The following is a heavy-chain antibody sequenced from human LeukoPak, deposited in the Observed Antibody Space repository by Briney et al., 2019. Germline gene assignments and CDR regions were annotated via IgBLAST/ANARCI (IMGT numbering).Heavy chain of an antibody. J-gene: IGHJ6*02. CDR3: TRAVRV. CDR2: IYYSGST. Sequence: SETLSLTCTVSGSSISSGSYYWGWVRQPPGKGLECIGNIYYSGSTYYNPSLKSRVTISVDTSKNQFSLKLTSVTAADTAVYYCTRAVRVWGQGTTVTVSS. CDR1: GSSISSGSYY. V-gene: IGHV4-39*01.